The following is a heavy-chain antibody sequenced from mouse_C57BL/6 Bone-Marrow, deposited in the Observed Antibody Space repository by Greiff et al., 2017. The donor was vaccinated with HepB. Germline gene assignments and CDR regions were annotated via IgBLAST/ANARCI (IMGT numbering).Heavy chain of an antibody. CDR1: GYTFTAYT. CDR2: VYPGSGSI. CDR3: ARHEDDYDERVWFAY. Sequence: VQLQESGAELVKPGASVKLSCKASGYTFTAYTIHWVKQRSGQGLEWIGWVYPGSGSIKYNEKFKDKATLTAVKSSSKVYMKLRRLTSEDSAVYVCARHEDDYDERVWFAYWGQGTLVTVSA. V-gene: IGHV1-62-2*01. J-gene: IGHJ3*01. D-gene: IGHD2-4*01.